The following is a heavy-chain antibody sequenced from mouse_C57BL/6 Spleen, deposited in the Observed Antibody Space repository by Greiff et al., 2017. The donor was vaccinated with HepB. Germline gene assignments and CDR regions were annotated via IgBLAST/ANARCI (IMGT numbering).Heavy chain of an antibody. CDR1: GYTFTDYN. D-gene: IGHD1-1*01. J-gene: IGHJ4*01. CDR3: ARKGSSHYAMDY. CDR2: INPNNGGT. V-gene: IGHV1-22*01. Sequence: VQLKESGPELVKPGASVKMSCKASGYTFTDYNMHWVKQSHGKSLEWIGYINPNNGGTSYNQKFKGKATLTVNKSSSTAYMEIRSLTSEDSAVYYCARKGSSHYAMDYWGQGTSVTVSS.